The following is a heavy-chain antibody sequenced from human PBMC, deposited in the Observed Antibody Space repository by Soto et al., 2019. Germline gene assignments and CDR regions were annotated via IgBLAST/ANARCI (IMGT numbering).Heavy chain of an antibody. CDR1: GFTFTSPW. J-gene: IGHJ4*02. CDR3: VREGYWSLDY. D-gene: IGHD1-1*01. CDR2: LNGDGSDT. Sequence: EVQLVESGGGLVQPGGSLRLSCAASGFTFTSPWMHWVRQAPGKGLEWVSRLNGDGSDTQYAGSGKGRFTISRDNAKNTLYLQMNSLIAEDTAVYYGVREGYWSLDYWGQGTLVTVSS. V-gene: IGHV3-74*03.